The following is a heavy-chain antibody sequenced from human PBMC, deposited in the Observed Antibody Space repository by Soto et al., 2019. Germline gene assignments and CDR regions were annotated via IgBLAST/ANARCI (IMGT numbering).Heavy chain of an antibody. D-gene: IGHD6-13*01. CDR1: GFTFSSYW. Sequence: EVQLVESGGGLVQPGGSLRLSCAASGFTFSSYWMRWVRQAPGKGLVWVSRINIDGSDISAADSVKGHFSISRDTAKNTRQLQTNGLSAEEKAVYPCAMCSRRRSPSIMDGWGKGATVTVCS. CDR3: AMCSRRRSPSIMDG. V-gene: IGHV3-74*01. J-gene: IGHJ6*04. CDR2: INIDGSDI.